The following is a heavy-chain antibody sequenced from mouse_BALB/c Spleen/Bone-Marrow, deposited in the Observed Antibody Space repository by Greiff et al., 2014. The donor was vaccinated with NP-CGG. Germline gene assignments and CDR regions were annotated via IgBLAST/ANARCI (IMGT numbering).Heavy chain of an antibody. Sequence: DVHLVESGGDLVKPGGSLKLSCAAPGFTFSDFYMFWFRQTPEKRLEWVATISDGGTYTYYPDSVKGRFTISRGNAKNNLYLQMSSLKSEDTAMYYCARSGERYGAMDYWGQGTSVTVSS. V-gene: IGHV5-4*02. CDR1: GFTFSDFY. J-gene: IGHJ4*01. D-gene: IGHD1-1*02. CDR2: ISDGGTYT. CDR3: ARSGERYGAMDY.